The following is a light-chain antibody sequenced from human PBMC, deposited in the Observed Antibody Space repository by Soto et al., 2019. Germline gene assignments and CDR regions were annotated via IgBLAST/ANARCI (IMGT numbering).Light chain of an antibody. CDR3: SAYTGINILRV. V-gene: IGLV2-8*01. J-gene: IGLJ3*02. CDR2: EVN. Sequence: QSALTQPPSASGSPGQSVTISCSGVSSDIDVYTFVSWYQHRPDKAPKLIIYEVNKRPSGVPDRFSGSRSGNTASLTVSGLLADDEDEYYCSAYTGINILRVFGGGTQLTVL. CDR1: SSDIDVYTF.